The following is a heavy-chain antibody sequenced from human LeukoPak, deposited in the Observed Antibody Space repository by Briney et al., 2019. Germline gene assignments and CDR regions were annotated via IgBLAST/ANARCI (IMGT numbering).Heavy chain of an antibody. Sequence: GGSLRLSCAASGFTFSTYWMSWVRQAPGKGLEWVANIKQDGSEKYYLDSVKGRFTISRDNAKNSLYLQMNSLRAEDTAVYFCTREAAAGIDYWGQGTLVTVSS. J-gene: IGHJ4*02. CDR2: IKQDGSEK. CDR3: TREAAAGIDY. D-gene: IGHD6-13*01. V-gene: IGHV3-7*01. CDR1: GFTFSTYW.